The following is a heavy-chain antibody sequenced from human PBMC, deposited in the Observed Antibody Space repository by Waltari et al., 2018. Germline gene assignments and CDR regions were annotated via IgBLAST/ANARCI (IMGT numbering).Heavy chain of an antibody. CDR2: VDWDGTTT. J-gene: IGHJ6*02. V-gene: IGHV3-20*04. Sequence: EELLVESGGSFVRRGGSLRLSCSASGFTFTHYNINWVRQAPGQGLEWVAHVDWDGTTTTHADSVKRRFTISRDNSKNSVYLQMTNLRHEDTASYYCARDGPYYYYGLDVWGQGTTVTVSS. CDR1: GFTFTHYN. CDR3: ARDGPYYYYGLDV.